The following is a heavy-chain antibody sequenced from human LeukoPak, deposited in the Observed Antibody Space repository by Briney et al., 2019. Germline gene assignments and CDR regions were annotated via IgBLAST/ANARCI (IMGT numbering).Heavy chain of an antibody. J-gene: IGHJ5*02. V-gene: IGHV3-73*01. CDR1: GFTFTSYN. D-gene: IGHD1-26*01. Sequence: GGSLRLSCAASGFTFTSYNMNWVRQASGKGLEWVGLIDRPAKSYATAYGASVGGRFTISRDDSKNTAYLQMDSLKTEDTALYYCTRDRGTYNWLDPWGQGTLVTVSS. CDR2: IDRPAKSYAT. CDR3: TRDRGTYNWLDP.